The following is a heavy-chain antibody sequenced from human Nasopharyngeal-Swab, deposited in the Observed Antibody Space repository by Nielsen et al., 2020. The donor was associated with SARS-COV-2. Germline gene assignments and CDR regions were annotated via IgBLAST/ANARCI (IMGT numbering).Heavy chain of an antibody. V-gene: IGHV3-7*01. CDR3: ARVSGQTLGDC. J-gene: IGHJ4*02. Sequence: GESLKISCAASGFTFSTYWMSWVRQAPGKGLEWVANIKEDGSEKGYVDSVKGRFTISRDNARNSLYLQMHSLRPDDTAVYYCARVSGQTLGDCWGQGTLVTVSS. CDR1: GFTFSTYW. CDR2: IKEDGSEK.